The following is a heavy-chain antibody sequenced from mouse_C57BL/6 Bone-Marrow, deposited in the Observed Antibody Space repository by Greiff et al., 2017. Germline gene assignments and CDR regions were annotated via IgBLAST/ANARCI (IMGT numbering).Heavy chain of an antibody. V-gene: IGHV10-1*01. CDR1: GFSFNTYA. CDR2: IRSKSNNSAT. J-gene: IGHJ4*01. Sequence: EVHLVESGGGLVQPKGSLTLSCAASGFSFNTYAMNWVRQAPGKGLEWVARIRSKSNNSATYYADSVKVRFTISRDDSESMLYLQMNNLKTEDTAMYYGVRHGVRRNMDDWGQGTSVTVSS. CDR3: VRHGVRRNMDD. D-gene: IGHD2-14*01.